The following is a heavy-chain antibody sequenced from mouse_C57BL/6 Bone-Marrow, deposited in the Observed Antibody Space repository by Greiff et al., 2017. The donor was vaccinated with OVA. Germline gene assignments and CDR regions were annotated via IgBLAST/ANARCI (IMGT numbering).Heavy chain of an antibody. D-gene: IGHD2-1*01. CDR3: TSYGNCDY. J-gene: IGHJ2*01. Sequence: VQLKESGAELVRPGASVKLSCTASGFNIKDDYMHWVKQRPEQGLEWIGCIEPEHGDTEYASKFQGKATITADTSSHTAYLQLSSLTSEDTAVYYCTSYGNCDYWGQGTTLTVSS. CDR1: GFNIKDDY. V-gene: IGHV14-4*01. CDR2: IEPEHGDT.